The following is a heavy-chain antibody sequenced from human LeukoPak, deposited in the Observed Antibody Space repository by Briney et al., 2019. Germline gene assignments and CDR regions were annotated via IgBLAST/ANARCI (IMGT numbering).Heavy chain of an antibody. CDR1: GFTFNSYT. CDR2: ISDSGYST. V-gene: IGHV3-23*01. J-gene: IGHJ4*02. Sequence: GGSLRLSCAASGFTFNSYTMSWVRQAPGKGLEWVSAISDSGYSTYYADSVKGRFTISRDRSKNTLYLQMNSLRAEDTAVYFCARRSGVAVAGAFDYWGQGTLVTVSS. D-gene: IGHD6-19*01. CDR3: ARRSGVAVAGAFDY.